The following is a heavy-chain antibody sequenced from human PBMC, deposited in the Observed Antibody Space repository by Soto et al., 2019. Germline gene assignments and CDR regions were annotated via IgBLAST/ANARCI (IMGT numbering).Heavy chain of an antibody. J-gene: IGHJ5*02. D-gene: IGHD6-19*01. CDR3: ARGVAVAGWFDP. Sequence: QVQLVESGGGVVQPGRSLRLSCAASGFTFSSYAMHWVRQAPGKGLEWVAVISYDGSNKYYADSVKDRFTISRDNSKNTLYLQMNSLRAEDTAVYYCARGVAVAGWFDPWGQGTLVTVSS. V-gene: IGHV3-30-3*01. CDR2: ISYDGSNK. CDR1: GFTFSSYA.